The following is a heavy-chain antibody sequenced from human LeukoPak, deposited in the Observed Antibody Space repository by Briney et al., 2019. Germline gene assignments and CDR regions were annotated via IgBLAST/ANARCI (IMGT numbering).Heavy chain of an antibody. V-gene: IGHV3-33*01. CDR2: IWYDGSNK. Sequence: GGSLRLSCAASGFTFSSYGMHWVRQAPGKGLEWVAVIWYDGSNKYYADSVKGRFTISRDNSKNTLYLQMNSLRAEGTAVYYCARDLGITGTYGWFDPWGQGTLVTVSS. CDR1: GFTFSSYG. D-gene: IGHD1-20*01. J-gene: IGHJ5*02. CDR3: ARDLGITGTYGWFDP.